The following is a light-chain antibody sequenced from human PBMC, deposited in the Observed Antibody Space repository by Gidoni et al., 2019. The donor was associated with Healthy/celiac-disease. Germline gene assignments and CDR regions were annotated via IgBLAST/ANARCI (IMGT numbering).Light chain of an antibody. V-gene: IGLV1-40*01. J-gene: IGLJ2*01. CDR3: QSYDSSLSPVV. CDR1: SSNIGAGYD. CDR2: GNS. Sequence: QSVLTQPPSVSGAPGQRVTISRTGSSSNIGAGYDVHWYQQLPGTAPKLLIYGNSNRPSGVPDRFSGSKSGTSASLAITGLQAEDEADYYCQSYDSSLSPVVFGGGTKLTVL.